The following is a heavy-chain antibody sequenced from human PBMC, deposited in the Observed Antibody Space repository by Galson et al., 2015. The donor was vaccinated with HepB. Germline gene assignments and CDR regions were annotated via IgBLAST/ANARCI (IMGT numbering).Heavy chain of an antibody. CDR2: ITPSGDNT. D-gene: IGHD6-19*01. V-gene: IGHV3-23*01. CDR3: AKVFPEKTDGWYRQALYFFDS. J-gene: IGHJ4*02. CDR1: GFTFSYYA. Sequence: SLRLSCAASGFTFSYYAMSWVRQAPGKGLEWISAITPSGDNTYSADSMKGRFFISRDNSQNTLFLQMNNLRADETAMYFCAKVFPEKTDGWYRQALYFFDSWGQGTRVTVSS.